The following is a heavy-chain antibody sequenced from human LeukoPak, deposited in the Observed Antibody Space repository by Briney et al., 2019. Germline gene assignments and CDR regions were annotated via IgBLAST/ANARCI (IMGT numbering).Heavy chain of an antibody. J-gene: IGHJ6*02. CDR3: ARDQNSWEEDYYYYGMDV. CDR2: ISAYNGNT. Sequence: ASVKVSCKASGYTFTSYGISWVRQAPGQGLEWMGWISAYNGNTNYAQKLQGRVTMTTDTSTSTAYMELRSLRSDDTAVYYCARDQNSWEEDYYYYGMDVWGQGTTVTVSS. CDR1: GYTFTSYG. D-gene: IGHD1-26*01. V-gene: IGHV1-18*01.